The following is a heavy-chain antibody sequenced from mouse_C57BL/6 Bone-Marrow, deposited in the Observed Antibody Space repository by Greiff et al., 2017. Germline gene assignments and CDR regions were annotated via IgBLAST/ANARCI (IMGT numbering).Heavy chain of an antibody. CDR3: TEAGRFRFAY. D-gene: IGHD6-1*01. V-gene: IGHV6-3*01. J-gene: IGHJ3*01. Sequence: EVQRVESGGGLVQPGGSMKLSCVASGFTFSNYWMTWVRQSPEQGLEWVAQIRLKSDNSASHYEESVKGRFTISRDKSKSRVYLQMNNLSAEDTAIYYCTEAGRFRFAYWGQGTLVTVSA. CDR1: GFTFSNYW. CDR2: IRLKSDNSAS.